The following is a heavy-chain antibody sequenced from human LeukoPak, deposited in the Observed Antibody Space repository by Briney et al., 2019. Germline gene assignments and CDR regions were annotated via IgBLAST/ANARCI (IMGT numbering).Heavy chain of an antibody. J-gene: IGHJ4*02. CDR2: INHSGST. D-gene: IGHD4-17*01. V-gene: IGHV4-34*01. Sequence: TSETLSLTCAVYGGSFSGYYWSWIRQPPGKGLEWIGEINHSGSTNYNPSLKSRVTIPVDTSKNQFSLKLSSVTAADTAVYYCARGPRTVTTGFDYWGQGTLVTVSS. CDR3: ARGPRTVTTGFDY. CDR1: GGSFSGYY.